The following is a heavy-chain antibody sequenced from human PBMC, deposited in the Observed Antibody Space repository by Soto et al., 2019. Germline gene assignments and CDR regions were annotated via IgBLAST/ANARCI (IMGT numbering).Heavy chain of an antibody. J-gene: IGHJ4*02. CDR3: ARGFDYDAFDY. CDR2: IYGGGST. CDR1: EFTVSSYY. D-gene: IGHD4-17*01. Sequence: GGSLRLSCAASEFTVSSYYMTWVRQAPGKGLEWVSTIYGGGSTYYADSVKGRFTISKDNSRNTLYLQINSLRAEDTAVYYCARGFDYDAFDYWGQGTLVTVSS. V-gene: IGHV3-53*01.